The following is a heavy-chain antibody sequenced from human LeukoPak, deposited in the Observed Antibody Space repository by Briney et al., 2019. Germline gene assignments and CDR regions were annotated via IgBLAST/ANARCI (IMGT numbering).Heavy chain of an antibody. J-gene: IGHJ4*02. CDR1: GFTFSTYS. V-gene: IGHV3-21*01. D-gene: IGHD3-22*01. Sequence: GGSLRLSCAASGFTFSTYSMNWVRQAPGKGLEWVSSISSSSSFIYYADSVEGRFTISRDNAQNSLFLQMNSLRAEDTAVYYCARATYYYDSSGAPVRYWGQGSLVTVSS. CDR3: ARATYYYDSSGAPVRY. CDR2: ISSSSSFI.